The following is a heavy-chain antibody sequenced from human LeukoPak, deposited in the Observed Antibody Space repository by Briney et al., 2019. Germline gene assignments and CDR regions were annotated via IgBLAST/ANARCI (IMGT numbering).Heavy chain of an antibody. Sequence: PVGSLRLSCAASGFNFRSYWMQWVCEVPGKGPVWVARINSDDTDTYADSVKGRFTISRDNANNMLYLQMNSLKADDTAVYYCTRDAGHCHSSGCWKPSDYWGQGALVTVSS. CDR1: GFNFRSYW. V-gene: IGHV3-74*01. D-gene: IGHD3-22*01. CDR3: TRDAGHCHSSGCWKPSDY. J-gene: IGHJ4*02. CDR2: INSDDTDT.